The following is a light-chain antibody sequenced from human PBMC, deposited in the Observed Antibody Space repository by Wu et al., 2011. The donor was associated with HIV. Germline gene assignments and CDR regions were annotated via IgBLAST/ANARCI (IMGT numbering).Light chain of an antibody. Sequence: EIVLTQSPGTLSLSPGERATLSCRASQSVSSSYLAWYQQKPGQAPRLLIYGASSRATGIPDRFSGSGSGTDFTLTISRLEPEDFAVYYCRQYGSSPYTFGK. CDR2: GAS. J-gene: IGKJ2*01. V-gene: IGKV3-20*01. CDR1: QSVSSSY. CDR3: RQYGSSPYT.